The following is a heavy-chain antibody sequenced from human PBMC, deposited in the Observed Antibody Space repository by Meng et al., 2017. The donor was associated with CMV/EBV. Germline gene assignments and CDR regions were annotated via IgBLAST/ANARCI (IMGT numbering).Heavy chain of an antibody. CDR1: GFTFSSYS. J-gene: IGHJ6*02. D-gene: IGHD5-12*01. V-gene: IGHV3-21*01. CDR2: ISSSSSYI. CDR3: ATLKWLQLYYYGMDV. Sequence: GESLKISCAASGFTFSSYSMNWVRQAPGKGLEWVSSISSSSSYIYYADSVKGRFTISRDNAKNSLYLQMNSLRAEDTAVYYCATLKWLQLYYYGMDVWGQGTTVTVSS.